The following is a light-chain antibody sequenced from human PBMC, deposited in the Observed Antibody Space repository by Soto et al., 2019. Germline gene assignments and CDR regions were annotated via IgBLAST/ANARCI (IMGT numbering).Light chain of an antibody. J-gene: IGKJ5*01. Sequence: IQMTQSPSSVSASVGDRVTITFRASQGIGNWLAWYQQKPGKAPKLLIYRASHLQSGVPSRFSGSGSGTDFTLTINSLQPEDFATYYCQQANSFPITFGQGTRLEIK. CDR1: QGIGNW. CDR2: RAS. V-gene: IGKV1-12*01. CDR3: QQANSFPIT.